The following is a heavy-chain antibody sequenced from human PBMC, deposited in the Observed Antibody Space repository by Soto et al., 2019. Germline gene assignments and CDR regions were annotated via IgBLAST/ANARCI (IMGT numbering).Heavy chain of an antibody. Sequence: GWSLRLACAASGFTFSSYWMSWVRQAGGKGPEWVANIKQDGSEKYYVDSVKGRFTISRDNAKNSLYLQMNSLRAEDTAVYYCAREDVDTAMVYGMDVWGQGTTVTVSS. CDR2: IKQDGSEK. CDR3: AREDVDTAMVYGMDV. J-gene: IGHJ6*02. CDR1: GFTFSSYW. V-gene: IGHV3-7*03. D-gene: IGHD5-18*01.